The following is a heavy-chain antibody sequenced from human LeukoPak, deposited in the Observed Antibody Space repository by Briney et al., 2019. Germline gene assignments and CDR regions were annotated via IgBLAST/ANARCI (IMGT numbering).Heavy chain of an antibody. CDR1: GGSISSYF. CDR2: IYTSGST. V-gene: IGHV4-4*07. J-gene: IGHJ5*02. CDR3: ARGPPRWELHWFDP. Sequence: SETLSLTCTVSGGSISSYFWSWIRHPAGKGLEWIGRIYTSGSTTYNPSLKSRVTMSVDTSKNQFSLKLSSVTAADTAVYYCARGPPRWELHWFDPWGQGTLVTVSS. D-gene: IGHD1-26*01.